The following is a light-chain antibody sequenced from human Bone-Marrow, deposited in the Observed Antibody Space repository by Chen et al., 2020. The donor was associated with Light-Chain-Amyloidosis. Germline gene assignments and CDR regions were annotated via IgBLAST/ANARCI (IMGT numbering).Light chain of an antibody. J-gene: IGLJ3*02. CDR2: EDD. CDR3: QSYQGSSQGV. CDR1: SGSIATNY. Sequence: NVMMTQPHSVSESPGKTVIISCTSSSGSIATNYVQWYQQRPGSSPTTVIYEDDKRPSGVPDRFSGSIDRSSNSASLPISGLKTEDEADYYCQSYQGSSQGVFGGGTKLTVL. V-gene: IGLV6-57*01.